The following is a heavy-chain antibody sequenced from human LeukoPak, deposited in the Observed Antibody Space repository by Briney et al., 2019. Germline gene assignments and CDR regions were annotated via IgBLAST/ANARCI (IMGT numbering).Heavy chain of an antibody. Sequence: ASVQVSCKASGGTFSSYAISWVRQAPGQGLEWMGGIIPIFGTANYAQKFQGRVTITADESTSTAYMELSSLRSEDTAVYYCARPSRPLYSYTLYYYYGMDVWGQGATVTVSS. V-gene: IGHV1-69*13. CDR2: IIPIFGTA. CDR3: ARPSRPLYSYTLYYYYGMDV. J-gene: IGHJ6*02. D-gene: IGHD5-18*01. CDR1: GGTFSSYA.